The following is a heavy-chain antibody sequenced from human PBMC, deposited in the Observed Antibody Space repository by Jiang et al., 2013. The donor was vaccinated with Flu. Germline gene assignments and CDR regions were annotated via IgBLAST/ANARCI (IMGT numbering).Heavy chain of an antibody. CDR1: GGTFSSYA. J-gene: IGHJ3*02. CDR2: INPSGGST. D-gene: IGHD6-19*01. V-gene: IGHV1-46*03. CDR3: ASAGYSSGWGTDAFDI. Sequence: GAEVKKPGSSVKVSCKASGGTFSSYAISWVRQAPGHGLEWMGIINPSGGSTSNAQKFQGRVTMTRDTSTSTVYMELTSLRSEDAAVYYCASAGYSSGWGTDAFDIWGQGTVVTVSS.